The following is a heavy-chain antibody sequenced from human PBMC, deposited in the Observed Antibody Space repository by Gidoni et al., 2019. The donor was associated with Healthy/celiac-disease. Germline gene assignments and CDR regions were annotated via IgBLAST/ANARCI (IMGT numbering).Heavy chain of an antibody. J-gene: IGHJ6*03. CDR1: GFTFSHAW. CDR2: IKSKTDGGTT. Sequence: EVQLVESGGGLVKPGGSLRLSCAASGFTFSHAWNAWGRQAPGKGLEWVGRIKSKTDGGTTDYAAPVKGRFTISRDDSKNTLYLQMNSLKTEDTAVYYCTTLGSSGYYYVYYYYYMDVWGKGTTVTVSS. D-gene: IGHD3-22*01. V-gene: IGHV3-15*01. CDR3: TTLGSSGYYYVYYYYYMDV.